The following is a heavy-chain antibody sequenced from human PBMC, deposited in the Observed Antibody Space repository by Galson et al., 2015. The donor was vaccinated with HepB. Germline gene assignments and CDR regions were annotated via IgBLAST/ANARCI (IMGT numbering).Heavy chain of an antibody. D-gene: IGHD3-22*01. CDR3: ARGPYYYDSSGYYQPFDY. Sequence: SLRLSCAASGFTVSSNYMSWVRQAPGKGLEWVSVIYSGGSTYYADSVKGRFTISRHNSKNTLYLQMNSLRAEDTAVYYCARGPYYYDSSGYYQPFDYWGQGTLVTVSS. V-gene: IGHV3-53*04. J-gene: IGHJ4*02. CDR2: IYSGGST. CDR1: GFTVSSNY.